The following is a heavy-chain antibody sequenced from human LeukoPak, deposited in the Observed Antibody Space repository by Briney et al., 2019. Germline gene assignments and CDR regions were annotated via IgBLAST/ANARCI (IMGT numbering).Heavy chain of an antibody. V-gene: IGHV3-23*01. CDR2: ISNSGGST. CDR1: GFTFSAYA. J-gene: IGHJ4*02. CDR3: AKGPSYYYDGSGYYTE. D-gene: IGHD3-22*01. Sequence: GALRLSCAASGFTFSAYAMGWVRQAPGKGLEWVSAISNSGGSTYYADSVKGRFSISRDNSKNTLCLQMNSLRAEDTAVYYCAKGPSYYYDGSGYYTEWGQGTVVTVS.